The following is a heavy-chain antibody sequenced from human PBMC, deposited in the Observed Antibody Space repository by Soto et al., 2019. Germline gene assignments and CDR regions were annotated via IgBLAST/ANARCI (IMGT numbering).Heavy chain of an antibody. CDR1: GYSFTHYW. V-gene: IGHV5-51*01. J-gene: IGHJ6*02. CDR3: ARYVRDFCSGMDV. Sequence: GESLEISCKASGYSFTHYWIGWVRQLPGKGLEWMGVIYPGDSDTRYSPSFQGQVTISVDTSMNIAYLQWSSLKASDTAVYYCARYVRDFCSGMDVWGQGTTVTVSS. D-gene: IGHD3-10*02. CDR2: IYPGDSDT.